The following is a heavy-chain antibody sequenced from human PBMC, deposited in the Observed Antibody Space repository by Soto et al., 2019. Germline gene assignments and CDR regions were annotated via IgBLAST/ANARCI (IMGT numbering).Heavy chain of an antibody. V-gene: IGHV1-2*02. CDR1: GFSFTGYY. CDR3: AKDLTRQLAYWLDP. D-gene: IGHD6-6*01. J-gene: IGHJ5*02. CDR2: INAHSGGT. Sequence: GASVKVSCKASGFSFTGYYIHWLRQAPGQGLEWMGWINAHSGGTEYAQKFQGRVTLTRDTSIATAYLTLTSLTSDDTALYYCAKDLTRQLAYWLDPWGQGPQGAVSS.